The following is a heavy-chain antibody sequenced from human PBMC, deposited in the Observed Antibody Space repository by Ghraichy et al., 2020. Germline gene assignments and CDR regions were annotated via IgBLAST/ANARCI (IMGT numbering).Heavy chain of an antibody. CDR2: ISDSGDTT. CDR3: AKGLSWFHP. Sequence: GGSLRLSCGVSGFTFGSNAMSWVRQAPGKGPEWVSGISDSGDTTYFADSVKGRFTISRDNSNNTLYLQMNSLRAEDTAVYYCAKGLSWFHPWGQGTLVTVSS. V-gene: IGHV3-23*01. CDR1: GFTFGSNA. J-gene: IGHJ5*02.